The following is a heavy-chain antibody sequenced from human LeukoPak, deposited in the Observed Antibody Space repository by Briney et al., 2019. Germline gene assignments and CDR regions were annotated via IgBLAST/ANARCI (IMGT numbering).Heavy chain of an antibody. D-gene: IGHD2-15*01. CDR3: ARRRYCSGGSCYGVDY. CDR2: IHPGDSDT. J-gene: IGHJ4*02. CDR1: GYSFTRYW. V-gene: IGHV5-51*01. Sequence: GGSLKISCKGSGYSFTRYWIGWVRQMPGKGLEWMGIIHPGDSDTRYSPSLQGQVTISADKSINTAYLQWSSLKASDSAMYYCARRRYCSGGSCYGVDYWGQGSLVTVSS.